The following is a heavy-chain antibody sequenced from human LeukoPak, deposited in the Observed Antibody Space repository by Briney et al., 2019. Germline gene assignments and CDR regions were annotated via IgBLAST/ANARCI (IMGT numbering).Heavy chain of an antibody. J-gene: IGHJ4*02. CDR1: GFTFSNYW. D-gene: IGHD6-13*01. Sequence: GGSLRLSCAASGFTFSNYWMHWVRQAPGKGLVWVSRINSDGSSRNYADSVKGRFTISRDNAKNTLYLQTNSLRAEDTAVYYCASASSHRIAAGGDYWGQGTLVTVSS. V-gene: IGHV3-74*01. CDR3: ASASSHRIAAGGDY. CDR2: INSDGSSR.